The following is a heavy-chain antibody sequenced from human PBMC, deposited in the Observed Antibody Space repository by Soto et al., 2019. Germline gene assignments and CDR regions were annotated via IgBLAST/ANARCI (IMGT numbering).Heavy chain of an antibody. J-gene: IGHJ4*02. V-gene: IGHV4-30-2*01. Sequence: SETLSLTCAVSGGSISSGGYSWSWIRQPPGKGMEWIGYSYHSGSTYYNPSLKSRVTISVDRSKNQFSLKLSSVTAADAAVYYCARAEYCSSTSCATFDYWGQGTLVTVS. CDR3: ARAEYCSSTSCATFDY. CDR1: GGSISSGGYS. D-gene: IGHD2-2*01. CDR2: SYHSGST.